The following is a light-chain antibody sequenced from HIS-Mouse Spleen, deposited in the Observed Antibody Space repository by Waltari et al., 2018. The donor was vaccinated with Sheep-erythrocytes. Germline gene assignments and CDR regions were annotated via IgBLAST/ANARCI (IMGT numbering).Light chain of an antibody. Sequence: QSALTQPRSVSGSPGQSVTISCTGTSSDVGGYNYVSWYQQHPGKAPKLMIYDVSNRPSGVPYRFSGSKSGNTASLTISGLQAEDEADYYCCSYAGSYTWVFCGGTKLTVL. V-gene: IGLV2-11*01. J-gene: IGLJ3*02. CDR1: SSDVGGYNY. CDR2: DVS. CDR3: CSYAGSYTWV.